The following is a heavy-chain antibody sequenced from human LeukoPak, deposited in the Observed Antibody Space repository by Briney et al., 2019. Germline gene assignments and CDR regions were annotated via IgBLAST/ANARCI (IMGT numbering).Heavy chain of an antibody. D-gene: IGHD3-10*01. CDR1: GYTFTGYY. J-gene: IGHJ5*02. Sequence: ASVKVSCKASGYTFTGYYMHWVRQAPGQGLEWMGRINPNSGGTNYGQKFQGRVTMTRDTSISTAYMELSRLRSDDTAVYYCARVPIPYGSGSYYKGGGGWFDPWGQGTLVTVSS. CDR3: ARVPIPYGSGSYYKGGGGWFDP. V-gene: IGHV1-2*06. CDR2: INPNSGGT.